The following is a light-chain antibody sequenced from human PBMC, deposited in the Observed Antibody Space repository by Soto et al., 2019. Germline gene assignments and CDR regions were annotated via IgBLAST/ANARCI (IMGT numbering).Light chain of an antibody. CDR3: PQYNNWPLT. CDR1: QSINNN. CDR2: GAS. V-gene: IGKV3-15*01. Sequence: EIVMTQSPATLSVSPGERATLSCRASQSINNNLAWYQQTPGQGPRLLIYGASSRAAGIPARFSGSGSGTGFTLTISSLQSEDFAIYYCPQYNNWPLTFGGGTQVEIK. J-gene: IGKJ4*01.